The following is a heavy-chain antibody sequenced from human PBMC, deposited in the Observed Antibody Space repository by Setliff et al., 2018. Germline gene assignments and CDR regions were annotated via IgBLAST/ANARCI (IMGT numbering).Heavy chain of an antibody. CDR2: VYYSGTT. Sequence: PSETLSLTCTVSDFSVGSVYYWGWIRQSPGKGLEWIASVYYSGTTYYNPSLESRVTMSVDTSKNQFSLNLSSVSAADTAVYYCARDVGGEGYFDSWGQGTLVTVSS. CDR1: DFSVGSVYY. CDR3: ARDVGGEGYFDS. J-gene: IGHJ4*02. D-gene: IGHD3-10*01. V-gene: IGHV4-38-2*02.